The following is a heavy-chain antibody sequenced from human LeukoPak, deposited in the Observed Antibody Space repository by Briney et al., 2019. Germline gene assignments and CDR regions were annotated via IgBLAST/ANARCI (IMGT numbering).Heavy chain of an antibody. CDR3: AREKYYYGSGSYYGWFDP. CDR2: IYYSGST. V-gene: IGHV4-59*01. J-gene: IGHJ5*02. Sequence: SETLSLTCTVSGGSISSYYWSWIRQPPGKGLEWIGYIYYSGSTNYNPSLKSRVTISVDTSKNQFSLKLSSVTAADTAVYYCAREKYYYGSGSYYGWFDPWGQGTLVTVSS. D-gene: IGHD3-10*01. CDR1: GGSISSYY.